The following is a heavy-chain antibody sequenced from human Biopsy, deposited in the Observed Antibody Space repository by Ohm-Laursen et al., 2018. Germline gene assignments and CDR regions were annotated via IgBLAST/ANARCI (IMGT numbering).Heavy chain of an antibody. CDR1: GGSISGYH. V-gene: IGHV4-59*01. J-gene: IGHJ4*02. D-gene: IGHD3-16*01. Sequence: TLSLTCTVSGGSISGYHWSWIRKSPGKGLEWLAYISYTGGITSNPSLNGRATMSLDTSKNQFSLKLNSVTAADTAVYFCARDSRGGHLNTTLITGKNLDSWGQGILVTVSS. CDR2: ISYTGGI. CDR3: ARDSRGGHLNTTLITGKNLDS.